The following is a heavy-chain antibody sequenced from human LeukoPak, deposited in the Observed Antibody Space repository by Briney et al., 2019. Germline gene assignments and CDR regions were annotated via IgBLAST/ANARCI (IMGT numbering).Heavy chain of an antibody. CDR3: ARDVSSSTRAFDI. J-gene: IGHJ3*02. CDR1: GFTLSTYE. Sequence: GGSLRLSCAASGFTLSTYEMTWVRQAPGKGLEWVSLISSSDSATFYADSVKGRFTIFRDTAKNSLYLQMNNLRGEDTAVYYCARDVSSSTRAFDIWGQGTMVAVS. D-gene: IGHD2-15*01. V-gene: IGHV3-48*03. CDR2: ISSSDSAT.